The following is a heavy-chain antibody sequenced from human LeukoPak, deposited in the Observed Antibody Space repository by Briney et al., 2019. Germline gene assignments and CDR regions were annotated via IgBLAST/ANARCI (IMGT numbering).Heavy chain of an antibody. V-gene: IGHV3-23*01. J-gene: IGHJ4*02. CDR2: ISGSGGST. CDR1: GFTFSSYA. Sequence: GGSLRLSCAASGFTFSSYAMSWVRQAPGKGLEWVSVISGSGGSTYYADSVKGRFTISRDNSKNTLYLQMNSLRAEDTAVYYCAIPKYYYDSSGYQFDYWGQGTLVTVSS. CDR3: AIPKYYYDSSGYQFDY. D-gene: IGHD3-22*01.